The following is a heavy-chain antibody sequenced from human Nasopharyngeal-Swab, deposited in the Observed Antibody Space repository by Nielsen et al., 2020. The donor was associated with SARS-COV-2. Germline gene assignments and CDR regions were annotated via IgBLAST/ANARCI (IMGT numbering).Heavy chain of an antibody. D-gene: IGHD6-19*01. Sequence: GGSLRLSCAASGFTFDDYAMHWVRQAPGKGLEWVSGISWNSGSIGYADSVKGRFTISRDNAKNSLYLQMNSLRAEDTALYYCAKLYSSGWYGDYWGQGTQVTVSS. CDR2: ISWNSGSI. J-gene: IGHJ4*02. CDR1: GFTFDDYA. CDR3: AKLYSSGWYGDY. V-gene: IGHV3-9*01.